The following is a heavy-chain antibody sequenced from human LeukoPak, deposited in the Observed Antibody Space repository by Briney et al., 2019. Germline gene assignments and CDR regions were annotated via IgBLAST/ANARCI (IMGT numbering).Heavy chain of an antibody. D-gene: IGHD3-10*01. V-gene: IGHV3-7*02. CDR3: ARGLPVGWFGELFQGSRHTNWFDP. CDR2: IKQDGSEK. CDR1: GFTFSSYW. Sequence: GGSLRLSCEASGFTFSSYWRSWVRQAPGKGLEWLANIKQDGSEKYYVDSVKGRFTISRDNAKNSLYLQMNSLRAEDTAVYYCARGLPVGWFGELFQGSRHTNWFDPWGQGTLVTVSS. J-gene: IGHJ5*02.